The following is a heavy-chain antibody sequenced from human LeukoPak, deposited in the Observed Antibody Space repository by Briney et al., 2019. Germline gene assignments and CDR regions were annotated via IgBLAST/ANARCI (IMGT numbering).Heavy chain of an antibody. CDR3: ARTPGGTVVTGYPDYYYGMDV. D-gene: IGHD2-21*02. J-gene: IGHJ6*02. V-gene: IGHV3-48*01. CDR1: GFTFSSYS. Sequence: PGGSLRLSCAASGFTFSSYSMNWVRQAPGKGLEWVSYISSSSSTIYYADSVKGRFTISRDNAKNSLYLQMNSLRAEDTAVYYCARTPGGTVVTGYPDYYYGMDVWGQGTTVTVSS. CDR2: ISSSSSTI.